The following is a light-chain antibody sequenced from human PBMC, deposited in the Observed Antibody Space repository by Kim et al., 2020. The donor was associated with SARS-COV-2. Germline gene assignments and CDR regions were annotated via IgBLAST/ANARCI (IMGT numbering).Light chain of an antibody. Sequence: ASTGDRVTITCRASQGISSYLAWYQQKPGKAPKLLIYAASTLQSGVPSRFSGSGSGTDFTLTISCLQSEDFATYYCQQYYSYPGTFGQGTKLEI. J-gene: IGKJ2*01. CDR2: AAS. V-gene: IGKV1-8*01. CDR1: QGISSY. CDR3: QQYYSYPGT.